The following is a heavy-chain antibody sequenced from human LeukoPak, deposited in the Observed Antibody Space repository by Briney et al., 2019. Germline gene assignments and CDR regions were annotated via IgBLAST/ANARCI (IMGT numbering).Heavy chain of an antibody. Sequence: GGSLRLSCAASGFTFSSYAMSWVRQAPGKGLEWVSAITGSGGSTYYADSVKGRFTISRDNSKNTLYLQMNSLRAEDTAVYYCAKDHNDFWSGYPPNWGQGTLVTVSS. CDR1: GFTFSSYA. CDR3: AKDHNDFWSGYPPN. CDR2: ITGSGGST. V-gene: IGHV3-23*01. D-gene: IGHD3-3*01. J-gene: IGHJ4*02.